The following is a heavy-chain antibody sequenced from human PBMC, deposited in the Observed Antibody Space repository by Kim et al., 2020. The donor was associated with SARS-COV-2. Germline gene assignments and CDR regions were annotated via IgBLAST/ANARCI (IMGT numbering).Heavy chain of an antibody. CDR3: ARDPGRGTLGFDP. Sequence: SETLSLTCTVSGGSISSGDYYWSWIRQPPGKGLEWIGYIYYSGSTYYNPSLKSRVTISVDTSKNQFSLKLSSVTAADTAVYYCARDPGRGTLGFDPWGQGTLVTVSS. CDR1: GGSISSGDYY. V-gene: IGHV4-30-4*01. CDR2: IYYSGST. J-gene: IGHJ5*02.